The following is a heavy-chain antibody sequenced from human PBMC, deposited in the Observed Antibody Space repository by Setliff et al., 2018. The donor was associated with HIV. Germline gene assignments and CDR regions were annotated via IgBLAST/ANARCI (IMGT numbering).Heavy chain of an antibody. D-gene: IGHD3-22*01. CDR3: ARVTLRITMIVVVTDAFDI. J-gene: IGHJ3*02. V-gene: IGHV1-18*01. Sequence: ASVKVSCKASGYTFTSYGISWVRKAPGQGLEWMGLISAYNGNTNYEQKLQGRVTMTTDTSTSTAYMELRSLRSDDTAVYYCARVTLRITMIVVVTDAFDIWGQGTMVTVSS. CDR2: ISAYNGNT. CDR1: GYTFTSYG.